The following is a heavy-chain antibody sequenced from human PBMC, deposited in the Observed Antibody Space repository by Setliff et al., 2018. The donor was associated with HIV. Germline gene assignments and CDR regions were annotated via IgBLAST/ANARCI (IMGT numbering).Heavy chain of an antibody. CDR1: GGSLISGGYY. J-gene: IGHJ5*02. CDR2: VYYTGKT. D-gene: IGHD4-4*01. CDR3: ARDLTSNSNCFEP. Sequence: PSETLSLTCSVSGGSLISGGYYWSWIRQHPGKGLEWIGYVYYTGKTYYNPSLESRISMSVDTSKNQFSLKLTSVTAADTAIYYCARDLTSNSNCFEPWGQGTQVTAPQ. V-gene: IGHV4-31*03.